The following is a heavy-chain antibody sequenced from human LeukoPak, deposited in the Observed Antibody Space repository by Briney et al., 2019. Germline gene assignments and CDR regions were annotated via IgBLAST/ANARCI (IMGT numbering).Heavy chain of an antibody. V-gene: IGHV3-21*01. CDR3: ASAREMATIRSY. CDR2: ISSSSSYI. CDR1: GFTFSSYS. J-gene: IGHJ4*02. D-gene: IGHD5-24*01. Sequence: PGGSLRLSCAASGFTFSSYSMNWVRQAPGKGLEWVSSISSSSSYIYYADSVKGRFTISRDNAKNSLYLQMNSLRAEDTAAYYCASAREMATIRSYWGQGTLVTVSS.